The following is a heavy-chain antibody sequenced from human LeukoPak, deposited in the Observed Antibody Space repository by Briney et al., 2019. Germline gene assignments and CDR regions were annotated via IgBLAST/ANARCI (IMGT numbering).Heavy chain of an antibody. CDR2: IYYTGTT. CDR3: ARFSWGCSTASCYLTN. J-gene: IGHJ4*02. Sequence: SETLSLTCTVGGGSLSGHYWGWIRQPPGKGLELVGHIYYTGTTFYNPSLNSRVTVTLDTSRNQFSLRLTSVIAADTAVYYCARFSWGCSTASCYLTNWGQGALVTVSS. CDR1: GGSLSGHY. V-gene: IGHV4-59*11. D-gene: IGHD2-2*01.